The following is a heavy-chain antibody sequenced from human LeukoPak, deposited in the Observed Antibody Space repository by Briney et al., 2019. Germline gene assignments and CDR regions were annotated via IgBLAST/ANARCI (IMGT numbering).Heavy chain of an antibody. Sequence: PSETLSLTCAVYGGSFSGYYWSWIRQPPGKGLEWIGEINHSGSTNYNPSLKSRVTISVDTSKNQFSLKLSSVTAADTAVYYCARAPQKRLYYYYYMDVWGKGTTVTVSS. CDR1: GGSFSGYY. J-gene: IGHJ6*03. CDR3: ARAPQKRLYYYYYMDV. CDR2: INHSGST. V-gene: IGHV4-34*01.